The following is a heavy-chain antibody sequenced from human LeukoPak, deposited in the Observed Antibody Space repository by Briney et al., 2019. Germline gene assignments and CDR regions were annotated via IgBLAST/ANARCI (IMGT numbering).Heavy chain of an antibody. V-gene: IGHV3-33*01. CDR1: GFISHG. Sequence: PGRSLRLSCAASGFISHGMHWVRQAPGKGLEWVAVIWYDESNKYYADSVKGRFTISRDNSRNTLYLQMNSLRAEDTAVYYCARDGFSSSWYGRALDYWGQGTLVTVSS. CDR2: IWYDESNK. D-gene: IGHD6-13*01. J-gene: IGHJ4*02. CDR3: ARDGFSSSWYGRALDY.